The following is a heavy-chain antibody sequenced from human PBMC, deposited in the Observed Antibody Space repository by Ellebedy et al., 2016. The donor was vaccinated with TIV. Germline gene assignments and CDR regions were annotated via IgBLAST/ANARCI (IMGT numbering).Heavy chain of an antibody. D-gene: IGHD6-19*01. Sequence: GGSLRLSCAASGFTFSSYWMSWVRQAPGKGLEWVANIKQDGSKTYHVDAVKGRFTISRDNAKNSLYLQMNSLRAEDTAVYYCARLDAIIAVKSLDYWGQGTLVTVSS. V-gene: IGHV3-7*03. CDR1: GFTFSSYW. CDR2: IKQDGSKT. J-gene: IGHJ4*02. CDR3: ARLDAIIAVKSLDY.